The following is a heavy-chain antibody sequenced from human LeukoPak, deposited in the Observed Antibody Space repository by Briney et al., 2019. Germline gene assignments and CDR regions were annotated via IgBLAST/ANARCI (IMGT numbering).Heavy chain of an antibody. CDR1: GGTFSNYA. CDR2: IIPIFGTA. D-gene: IGHD5-12*01. Sequence: EASVKVSCTASGGTFSNYAINWVRQAPGQGLEWMGGIIPIFGTANYAQKFQGRVTITADESTSTAYMELSSLRSEDTAVYYCARDEVVATRPTSGIYGMDVWGQGTTVTVSS. V-gene: IGHV1-69*13. J-gene: IGHJ6*02. CDR3: ARDEVVATRPTSGIYGMDV.